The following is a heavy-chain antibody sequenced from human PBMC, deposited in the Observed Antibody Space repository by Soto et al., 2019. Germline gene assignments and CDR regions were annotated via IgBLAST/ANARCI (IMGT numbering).Heavy chain of an antibody. V-gene: IGHV1-18*01. CDR1: GYTFTSYG. J-gene: IGHJ4*02. D-gene: IGHD2-15*01. CDR3: VRLYCSGGTCYSATVY. Sequence: ASVKVSCKASGYTFTSYGVGWVRQAPGQGLEWMGWISAYSVNTNYAQNLQGRVTMTTDTSTSTAYMELRSLRSDDTAMYYCVRLYCSGGTCYSATVYWGQGTLVTVSS. CDR2: ISAYSVNT.